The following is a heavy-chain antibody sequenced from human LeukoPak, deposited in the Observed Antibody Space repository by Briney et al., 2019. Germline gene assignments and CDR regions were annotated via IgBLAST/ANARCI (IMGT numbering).Heavy chain of an antibody. D-gene: IGHD5-24*01. CDR1: GYTFSNYH. CDR2: INPRYGST. Sequence: ASVQVSCKASGYTFSNYHIHWVRQAPGQGIEWMGIINPRYGSTTYAQKFQGRVTMTRDMSTSTVYMELSSLRSEDTAVYYCAREEARDGSTGYYFDYWGQGTLLTVSS. CDR3: AREEARDGSTGYYFDY. J-gene: IGHJ4*02. V-gene: IGHV1-46*01.